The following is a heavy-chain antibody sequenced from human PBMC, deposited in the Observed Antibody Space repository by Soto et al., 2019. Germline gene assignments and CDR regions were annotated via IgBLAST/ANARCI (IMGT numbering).Heavy chain of an antibody. D-gene: IGHD2-21*02. CDR3: ARVPGVVVSADDAFDI. CDR2: IYHSGSA. Sequence: QVQLQESGPGLVKPSGTLSLTCAVSGGSVSSSNWWCWDRQSPGKGLEWMGEIYHSGSAHYNPSLTSRATTALDKPKSKFTLMLNPVTAADPAVYYCARVPGVVVSADDAFDIWGPGTRVIVSS. CDR1: GGSVSSSNW. V-gene: IGHV4-4*02. J-gene: IGHJ3*02.